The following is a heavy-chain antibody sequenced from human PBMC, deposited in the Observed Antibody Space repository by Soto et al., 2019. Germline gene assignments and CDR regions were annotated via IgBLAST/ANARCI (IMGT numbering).Heavy chain of an antibody. CDR2: ISSSSSTI. CDR1: GFTFSSYV. CDR3: ARDPDYYDSSGYYPEYFQH. D-gene: IGHD3-22*01. V-gene: IGHV3-48*02. J-gene: IGHJ1*01. Sequence: GGSLRLSCVASGFTFSSYVIHWVRQAPGKGLEWVSYISSSSSTIYYADSVKGRFTISRDNAKNSLYLQMNSLRDEDTAVYYCARDPDYYDSSGYYPEYFQHWGQGTLVTVSS.